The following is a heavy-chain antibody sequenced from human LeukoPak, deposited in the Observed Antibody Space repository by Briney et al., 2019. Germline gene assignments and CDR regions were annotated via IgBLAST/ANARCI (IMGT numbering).Heavy chain of an antibody. V-gene: IGHV3-15*01. CDR3: TAPWGSAGY. CDR2: IRSKTDGGTT. CDR1: GFTFSNAW. Sequence: PGGSLRLSRAASGFTFSNAWMSWVRQATGKGREWVGRIRSKTDGGTTDYAAPVKGRFSISRDDSKDTLYLQMNSLKIEDTAVYYCTAPWGSAGYWGQGTLVTVSS. J-gene: IGHJ4*02. D-gene: IGHD3-16*01.